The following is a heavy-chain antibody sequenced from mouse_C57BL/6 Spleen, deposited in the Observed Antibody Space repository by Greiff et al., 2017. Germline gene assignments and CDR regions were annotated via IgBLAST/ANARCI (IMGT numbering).Heavy chain of an antibody. D-gene: IGHD2-5*01. V-gene: IGHV1-53*01. CDR2: INPSNGGT. CDR3: ARNYYSNYWYFDV. Sequence: QVQLQQPGTELVKPGASVKLSCKASGYTFTSYWMHWVKQRPGQGLEWIGNINPSNGGTNYNEKFKSKATLTVDKYSSTAYMQLSSLTSEDSAVFYCARNYYSNYWYFDVWGTGTTGTVSS. CDR1: GYTFTSYW. J-gene: IGHJ1*03.